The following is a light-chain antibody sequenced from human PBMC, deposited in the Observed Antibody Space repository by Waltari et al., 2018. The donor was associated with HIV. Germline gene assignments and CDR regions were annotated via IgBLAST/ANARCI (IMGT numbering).Light chain of an antibody. J-gene: IGLJ2*01. Sequence: QSVLTQPASASGTPGPRVTISCSGSTSNIGTNTVSWYQQLPGTAPKLIIFSDDQRPSGVPDRFSGSKSGTSASLAISGLQFEDEAMYFCAVWDDSLSGQAVFGGGTMLTVL. CDR1: TSNIGTNT. CDR3: AVWDDSLSGQAV. CDR2: SDD. V-gene: IGLV1-44*01.